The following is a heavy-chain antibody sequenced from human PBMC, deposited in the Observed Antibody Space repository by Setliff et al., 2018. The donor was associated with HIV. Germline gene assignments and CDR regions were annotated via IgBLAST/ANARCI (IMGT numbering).Heavy chain of an antibody. CDR3: ARDRSSYWYLGS. Sequence: PSETLSLTCTVSGGSISSGDYYWSWIRQPPGKGLEWIGYIYYSGSTYYNPSLKSRVTISVDTSKNQFYLNLTSVTAADTAIYFCARDRSSYWYLGSWGRGTLVTVSS. J-gene: IGHJ4*02. V-gene: IGHV4-31*02. CDR2: IYYSGST. CDR1: GGSISSGDYY. D-gene: IGHD2-8*02.